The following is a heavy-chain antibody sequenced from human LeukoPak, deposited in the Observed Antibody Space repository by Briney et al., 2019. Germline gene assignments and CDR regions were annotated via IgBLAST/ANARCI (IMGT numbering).Heavy chain of an antibody. J-gene: IGHJ4*02. Sequence: PSETLSLTCTASGGSISSYYWSWIRQPAGKGLEWIGRIYTSGNTNYNPSLKSRVTMSVDTSKNQFSLNLRSVTAADTAVYYCARDRGDSSGYYPDYWGQGTLVTVSS. CDR3: ARDRGDSSGYYPDY. D-gene: IGHD3-22*01. CDR1: GGSISSYY. V-gene: IGHV4-4*07. CDR2: IYTSGNT.